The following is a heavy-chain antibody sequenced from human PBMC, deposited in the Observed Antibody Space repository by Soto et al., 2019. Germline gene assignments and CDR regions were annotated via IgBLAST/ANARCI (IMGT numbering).Heavy chain of an antibody. V-gene: IGHV1-18*01. D-gene: IGHD6-19*01. CDR1: GYSFTNYG. CDR2: SSAFNGNT. Sequence: QDQLVQSGAEVKKPGASVTVSCKASGYSFTNYGVTWVRQAPGQGLEWIGWSSAFNGNTHYAQNLQGRGTMTTDASTSTAYMELRSLRSDDTAVYYCARDRGVAPPVAGNTHYYYYMDVWGKGTTVTVSS. CDR3: ARDRGVAPPVAGNTHYYYYMDV. J-gene: IGHJ6*03.